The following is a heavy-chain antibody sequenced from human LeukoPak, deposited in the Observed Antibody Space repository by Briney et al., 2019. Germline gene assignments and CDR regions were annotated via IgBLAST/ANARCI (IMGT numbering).Heavy chain of an antibody. D-gene: IGHD3-3*01. CDR2: IRGDGSER. J-gene: IGHJ4*02. Sequence: HAGGSLRLSCAASGFTFSSYWMTWVRQAPGKGLEWEANIRGDGSERFYVGYLKGRFTISRDNAKNSLYLQMNSLRVDDTAVHCVREGPPQGRPWSGWYPFDFWGQGILVTVSS. CDR3: VREGPPQGRPWSGWYPFDF. CDR1: GFTFSSYW. V-gene: IGHV3-7*01.